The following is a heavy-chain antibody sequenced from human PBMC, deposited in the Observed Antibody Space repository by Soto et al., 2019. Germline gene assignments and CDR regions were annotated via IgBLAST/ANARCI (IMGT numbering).Heavy chain of an antibody. CDR3: ARDGHKGRRYCSSTSCYKYGMDV. D-gene: IGHD2-2*02. Sequence: ASVKVSCKASGYTFTGYYMHWVRQAPGQGLEWMGWINPNSGGTNYAQKFQGRVTMTRDTSISTAYMELSRLRSDDTAVYYCARDGHKGRRYCSSTSCYKYGMDVWGQGTTVTVSS. V-gene: IGHV1-2*02. CDR2: INPNSGGT. CDR1: GYTFTGYY. J-gene: IGHJ6*02.